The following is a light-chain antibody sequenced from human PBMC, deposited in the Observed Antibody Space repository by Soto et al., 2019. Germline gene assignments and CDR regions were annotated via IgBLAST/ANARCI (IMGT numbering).Light chain of an antibody. Sequence: DIVMTQSPLSLPVTPGEPASISCRSSQSLLHSNGYNYLDWYLQKPGQSPQLLISLGSTRASGVPDRFSGSGSGTDFTLKISRVEADDVGVYYCFQVLQTPPITFGQGTRLEIK. CDR1: QSLLHSNGYNY. V-gene: IGKV2-28*01. J-gene: IGKJ5*01. CDR3: FQVLQTPPIT. CDR2: LGS.